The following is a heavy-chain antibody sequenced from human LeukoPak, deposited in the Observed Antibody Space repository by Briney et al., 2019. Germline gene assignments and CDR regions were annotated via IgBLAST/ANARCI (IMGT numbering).Heavy chain of an antibody. CDR2: ISYDGSNK. V-gene: IGHV3-30-3*01. Sequence: PAGGSLRLSCAASGFTFSSYAMHWVRQAPGKGLEWVAVISYDGSNKYYADSVKGRFTISRDNSKNTLYLQMNSLRAEDTAVYYCAREEVAALDYWGQGTLVTVSS. CDR1: GFTFSSYA. CDR3: AREEVAALDY. D-gene: IGHD2-15*01. J-gene: IGHJ4*02.